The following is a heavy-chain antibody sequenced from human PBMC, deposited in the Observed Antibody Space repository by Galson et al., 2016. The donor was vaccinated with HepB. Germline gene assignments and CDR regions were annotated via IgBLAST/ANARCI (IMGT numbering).Heavy chain of an antibody. CDR1: GFTVSSNY. D-gene: IGHD2-2*01. J-gene: IGHJ4*02. CDR3: ARDRGFYSSTWD. V-gene: IGHV3-53*01. CDR2: VYSDGST. Sequence: LRLSCAASGFTVSSNYLSWVRQAPGKGLEWVSIVYSDGSTYYSDSVRGRFTISRDNSNNIVYLQMNSLRAEDTAVYYCARDRGFYSSTWDWGQGTLVTGSS.